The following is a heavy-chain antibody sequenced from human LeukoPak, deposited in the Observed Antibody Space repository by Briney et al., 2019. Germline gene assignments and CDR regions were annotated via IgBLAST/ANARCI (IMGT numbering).Heavy chain of an antibody. D-gene: IGHD6-13*01. CDR3: AKDGPPYSSSSHMDV. Sequence: PGGSLRLSCAASGFTFSSYSMNWVRQAPGKGLEWVSYISSSSSTIYYADSVKGRFTISRDNAKNSLYLQMNSLRAEDTAVYYCAKDGPPYSSSSHMDVWGKGTTVTVSS. V-gene: IGHV3-48*04. CDR1: GFTFSSYS. J-gene: IGHJ6*03. CDR2: ISSSSSTI.